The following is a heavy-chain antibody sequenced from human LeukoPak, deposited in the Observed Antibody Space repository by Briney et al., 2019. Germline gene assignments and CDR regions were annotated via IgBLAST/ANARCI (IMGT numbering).Heavy chain of an antibody. Sequence: GGSLRLSCAASGFTFSSYEMNWVRQAPGKGLEWVSYISSSGSTIYYADSVKGRFTISRDNAKNSLYLQMNSLRAEDTAVYYCARDLRRKQPLGSWYYYYGMDVWGQGTTVTVSS. CDR3: ARDLRRKQPLGSWYYYYGMDV. D-gene: IGHD6-13*01. V-gene: IGHV3-48*03. CDR2: ISSSGSTI. J-gene: IGHJ6*02. CDR1: GFTFSSYE.